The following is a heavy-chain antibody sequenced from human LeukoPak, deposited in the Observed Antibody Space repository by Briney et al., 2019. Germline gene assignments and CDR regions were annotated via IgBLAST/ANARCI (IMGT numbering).Heavy chain of an antibody. CDR2: IKQDGSEK. CDR1: GFTFNTYA. V-gene: IGHV3-7*03. Sequence: GGSPRLSCTASGFTFNTYAMTWVRQAPGKGLEWVANIKQDGSEKYYVDSVKGRFTISRDNAKNSLYLQMNSLRAEDTAVYYCARDENYYGSGSYPYYWGQGTLVTVSS. D-gene: IGHD3-10*01. J-gene: IGHJ4*02. CDR3: ARDENYYGSGSYPYY.